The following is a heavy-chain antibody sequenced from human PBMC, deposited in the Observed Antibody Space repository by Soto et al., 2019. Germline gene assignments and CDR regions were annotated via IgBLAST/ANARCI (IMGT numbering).Heavy chain of an antibody. CDR3: ARDAHIGVVTAIRALGY. CDR2: INPSGGST. D-gene: IGHD2-21*02. V-gene: IGHV1-46*01. CDR1: GYTFTSYY. J-gene: IGHJ4*02. Sequence: ASVKVSCKASGYTFTSYYMHWVRQAPGQGLEGMGIINPSGGSTSYAQKFQGRVTMTRDTSTSTVYMELSSLRSEDTAVYYCARDAHIGVVTAIRALGYWGQGTLVTVSS.